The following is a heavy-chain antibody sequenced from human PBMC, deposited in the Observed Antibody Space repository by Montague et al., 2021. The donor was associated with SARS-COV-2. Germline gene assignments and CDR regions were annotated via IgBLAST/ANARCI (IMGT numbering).Heavy chain of an antibody. CDR1: GGPFSTYS. CDR3: ARLGDGVVPSPILGVGPYYSYYYMDV. V-gene: IGHV4-34*01. J-gene: IGHJ6*03. CDR2: IHHGGST. Sequence: SXTLSLTCAVHGGPFSTYSWNWIRQPPGKGLEWIGEIHHGGSTNYNPSLKSRVTISADTSKNQFSLKLTSVAAADTAVYYCARLGDGVVPSPILGVGPYYSYYYMDVWGKGTTVTVS. D-gene: IGHD3-10*01.